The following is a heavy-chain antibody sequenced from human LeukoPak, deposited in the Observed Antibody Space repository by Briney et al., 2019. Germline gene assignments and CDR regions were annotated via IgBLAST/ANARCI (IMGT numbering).Heavy chain of an antibody. V-gene: IGHV3-23*01. Sequence: GGSLRLSCAASGFTFGSCAMSWVRPAPGEGLEWVSALSDSGVNTYYADSVKGRFTISRDNSRNTLYLQMNSLRAEDMAVYYCPKDLITRTVRDYYFYYMDVWGEGTTVTVSS. J-gene: IGHJ6*03. CDR1: GFTFGSCA. D-gene: IGHD1-7*01. CDR2: LSDSGVNT. CDR3: PKDLITRTVRDYYFYYMDV.